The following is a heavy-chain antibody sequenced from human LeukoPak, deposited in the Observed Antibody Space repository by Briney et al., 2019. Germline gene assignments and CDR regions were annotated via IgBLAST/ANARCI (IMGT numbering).Heavy chain of an antibody. J-gene: IGHJ4*02. V-gene: IGHV4-34*01. CDR2: INHSGST. D-gene: IGHD2-2*01. CDR1: GGSFSGYY. CDR3: ARGELGYCSSTSCYVWDY. Sequence: SETLSLTCAVYGGSFSGYYWSWIRQPPGKGLEWIGEINHSGSTNYNPSLKSRVTISVDTSKNQFSLKLSSVTAADTAVYYCARGELGYCSSTSCYVWDYWGQGTLVTVSS.